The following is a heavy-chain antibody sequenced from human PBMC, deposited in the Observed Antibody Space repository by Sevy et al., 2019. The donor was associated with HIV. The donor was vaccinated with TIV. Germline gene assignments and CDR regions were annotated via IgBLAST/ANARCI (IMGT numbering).Heavy chain of an antibody. V-gene: IGHV1-2*02. CDR3: ARAPSVYDFFGL. CDR2: INTNNGDT. CDR1: GYTFTDYY. D-gene: IGHD3-3*01. J-gene: IGHJ4*02. Sequence: ASVKVSCKASGYTFTDYYIHWLRQAPGKGLACMGWINTNNGDTNYAQKLQGRVTMTRYKSITTAYMELSSLRSDDTAVYYCARAPSVYDFFGLWGQGTLVTVSS.